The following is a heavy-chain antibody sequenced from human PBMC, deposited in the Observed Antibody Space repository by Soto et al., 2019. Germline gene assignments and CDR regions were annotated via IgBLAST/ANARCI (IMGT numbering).Heavy chain of an antibody. CDR2: ISGSGGST. CDR3: AKGGEPTGIAAAGTDY. J-gene: IGHJ4*02. V-gene: IGHV3-23*01. Sequence: GGSLILSCAASGFTFSSYAMSWVRQAPGKGLEWVSAISGSGGSTYYADSVKGRFTISRDNSKNTLYLQMNSLRAEDTAVYYCAKGGEPTGIAAAGTDYWGQGTLVTVSS. D-gene: IGHD6-13*01. CDR1: GFTFSSYA.